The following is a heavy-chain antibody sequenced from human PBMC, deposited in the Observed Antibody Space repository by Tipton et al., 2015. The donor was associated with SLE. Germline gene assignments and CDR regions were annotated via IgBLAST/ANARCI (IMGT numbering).Heavy chain of an antibody. V-gene: IGHV4-39*07. CDR3: ARDRRSGRTPYYFDY. J-gene: IGHJ4*02. Sequence: TLSLTCTVSGGPISSSSYYWGWIRQPPGEGLEWIGSIYYRGSTYYNTSLKGRVTISVDTSKNRFSLKLSSVTAADTALYYCARDRRSGRTPYYFDYWGQGTLVTVSS. CDR1: GGPISSSSYY. D-gene: IGHD3-3*01. CDR2: IYYRGST.